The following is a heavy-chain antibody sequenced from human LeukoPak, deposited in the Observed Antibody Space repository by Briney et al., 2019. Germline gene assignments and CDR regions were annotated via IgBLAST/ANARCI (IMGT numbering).Heavy chain of an antibody. Sequence: SETLSLTCTVSGGSISSYYWSWIRQPPGKGLEWIGYIYYSGSTNYNPSPKSRVTISVDTSKNQFSLKLSSVTAADTAVYYCARVRSGSLGYWGQGTLVTVSS. D-gene: IGHD2-15*01. V-gene: IGHV4-59*01. J-gene: IGHJ4*02. CDR2: IYYSGST. CDR3: ARVRSGSLGY. CDR1: GGSISSYY.